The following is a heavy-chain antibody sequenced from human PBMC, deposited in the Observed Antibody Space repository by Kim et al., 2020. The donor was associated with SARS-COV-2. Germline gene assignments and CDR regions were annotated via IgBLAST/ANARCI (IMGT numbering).Heavy chain of an antibody. V-gene: IGHV5-51*01. CDR1: GYSFTSYW. J-gene: IGHJ6*02. Sequence: GESLKISCKGSGYSFTSYWIGWVRQMPGKGLEWMGNIYPGYSDTRYSPSFQGQVTISADKSNSTAYLQWSSLKASDTAMYYCASPSAGAYYYYGMDVWGQGTTVTVSS. CDR3: ASPSAGAYYYYGMDV. CDR2: IYPGYSDT. D-gene: IGHD6-19*01.